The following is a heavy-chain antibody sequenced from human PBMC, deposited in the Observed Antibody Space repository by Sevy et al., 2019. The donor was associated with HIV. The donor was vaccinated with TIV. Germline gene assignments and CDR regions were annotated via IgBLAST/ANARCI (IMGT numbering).Heavy chain of an antibody. CDR1: GGSISSYY. D-gene: IGHD7-27*01. Sequence: SETLSLTCTVSGGSISSYYWSWIRQPPGKGLGWIGYIYYSGSTNYNPSLKSRVTLSVDTSKNQFSLKLSSVTAADTAVYYCARHGNWGFSDYWGQGTLVTVSS. J-gene: IGHJ4*02. CDR2: IYYSGST. V-gene: IGHV4-59*08. CDR3: ARHGNWGFSDY.